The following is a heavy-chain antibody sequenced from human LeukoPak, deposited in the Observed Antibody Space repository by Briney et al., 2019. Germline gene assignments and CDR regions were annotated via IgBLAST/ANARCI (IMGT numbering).Heavy chain of an antibody. CDR3: ERDSGRGSSSWRPKNLPFDFDY. CDR1: GYTFTGYY. CDR2: INPNSGGT. V-gene: IGHV1-2*02. Sequence: GASVKVSCKASGYTFTGYYMHWVRQAPGQGLEWMGWINPNSGGTNYAQKFQGRVTMTRGTSISTAYMELSRLRSDDTAVYYCERDSGRGSSSWRPKNLPFDFDYWGQGTLVTVSS. J-gene: IGHJ4*02. D-gene: IGHD6-13*01.